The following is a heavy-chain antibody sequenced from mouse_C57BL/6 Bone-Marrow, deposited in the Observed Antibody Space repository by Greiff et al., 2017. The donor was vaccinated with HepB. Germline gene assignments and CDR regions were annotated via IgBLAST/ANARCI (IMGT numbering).Heavy chain of an antibody. V-gene: IGHV1-39*01. CDR2: INPNYGTN. CDR3: ARGGGATTDYFDY. Sequence: VQLQQSGPELVKPGASVKISCKASGYSFTDYNMNWVKQSNGKSLEWIGVINPNYGTNSYNQKFKSKATLTVDQSSSTAYMQLNNLTSEDSAVYYCARGGGATTDYFDYWGQGTTLTVSS. J-gene: IGHJ2*01. D-gene: IGHD1-1*01. CDR1: GYSFTDYN.